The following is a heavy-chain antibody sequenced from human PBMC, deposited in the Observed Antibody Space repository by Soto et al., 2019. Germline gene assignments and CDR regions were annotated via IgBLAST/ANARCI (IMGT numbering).Heavy chain of an antibody. Sequence: QVQLLQSGAEEKKPGASVKVSCKASGYTFTNYAMHWVRKAPGQRLEWMGWINAGNGNTKYSQKFQGRVTSTRDTSASTGYMELSRLRSEDRAVYYCARVSGYYLPDYWGQGTLVTVSS. CDR2: INAGNGNT. D-gene: IGHD5-12*01. CDR3: ARVSGYYLPDY. V-gene: IGHV1-3*05. CDR1: GYTFTNYA. J-gene: IGHJ4*02.